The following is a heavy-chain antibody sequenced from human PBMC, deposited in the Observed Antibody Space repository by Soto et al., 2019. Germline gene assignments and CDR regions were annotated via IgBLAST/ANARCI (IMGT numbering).Heavy chain of an antibody. CDR2: INAGNGNT. D-gene: IGHD2-21*02. CDR3: ARSLVVVTALAY. Sequence: ASVKVSCKASGYTFTSYAMRLVRQAPGQRLEWMGWINAGNGNTKYSQKFQGRVTITRDTSASTAYMELSSLRSEDTAVYYCARSLVVVTALAYWGQGTLVTVSS. V-gene: IGHV1-3*01. J-gene: IGHJ4*02. CDR1: GYTFTSYA.